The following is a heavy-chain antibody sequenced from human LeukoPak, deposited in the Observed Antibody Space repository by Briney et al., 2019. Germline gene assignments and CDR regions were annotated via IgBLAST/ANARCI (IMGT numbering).Heavy chain of an antibody. J-gene: IGHJ4*02. CDR3: ARSLSIAARPADY. D-gene: IGHD6-6*01. Sequence: GASVKVSCKASGYTFTGYYMHWVRQAPGQGLEWMGWINPNSGGTNYAQKFQGRVTMTRDTSISTAYMELSRLRSDGTAVYYCARSLSIAARPADYWGQGTLVTVSS. CDR1: GYTFTGYY. V-gene: IGHV1-2*02. CDR2: INPNSGGT.